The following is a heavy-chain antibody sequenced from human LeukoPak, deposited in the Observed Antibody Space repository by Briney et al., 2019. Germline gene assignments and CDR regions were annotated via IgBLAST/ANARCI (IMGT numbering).Heavy chain of an antibody. V-gene: IGHV1-69*01. D-gene: IGHD3-16*01. J-gene: IGHJ4*02. CDR1: GGTFSSYA. CDR2: IIPIFGTA. Sequence: SVKVSCKASGGTFSSYAVSWVRQAPGQGLEWMGGIIPIFGTANYAQKFQGRVTVTADESTSTAYMELSSLRSEDTAVYYCASISATFNEGFDYWGQGTLVTVSS. CDR3: ASISATFNEGFDY.